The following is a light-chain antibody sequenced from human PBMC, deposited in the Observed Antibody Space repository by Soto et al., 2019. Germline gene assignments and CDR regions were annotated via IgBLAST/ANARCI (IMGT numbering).Light chain of an antibody. J-gene: IGKJ1*01. Sequence: IMLTQSPGTLSLAPGERAPLSCSSSQSVSSNNLVWYQQKPCQAPRLLISSASYKAAGIPDRFSGSGAGTDFTLTISRLEPEDFALFYWLQYGSSRFTFGEGTKVDIK. CDR2: SAS. CDR1: QSVSSNN. CDR3: LQYGSSRFT. V-gene: IGKV3-20*01.